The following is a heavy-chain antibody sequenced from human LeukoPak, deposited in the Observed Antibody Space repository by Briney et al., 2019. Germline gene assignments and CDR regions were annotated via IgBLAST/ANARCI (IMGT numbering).Heavy chain of an antibody. V-gene: IGHV3-21*01. CDR2: ISSSSSYI. Sequence: GGSLRLSCAASGFTFSSYSMNWVRQAPGKGLEWVSSISSSSSYIYYADSVKGRFTISRDNAKNSLYLQMNSLRAEDTAVYYCAREFYDFWSGYYGYYFDYWGQGTLVTVSS. CDR3: AREFYDFWSGYYGYYFDY. J-gene: IGHJ4*02. CDR1: GFTFSSYS. D-gene: IGHD3-3*01.